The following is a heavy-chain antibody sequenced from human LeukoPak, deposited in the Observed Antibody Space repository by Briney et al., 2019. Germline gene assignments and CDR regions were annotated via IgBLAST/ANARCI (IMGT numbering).Heavy chain of an antibody. CDR2: IYNNGST. CDR3: ARKTRGNYYYYGLDV. V-gene: IGHV4-61*08. Sequence: SETLSLTCTVSGGSVSSGGDYWTWMRQPPGKGLEWIGYIYNNGSTNYNPSLKSRVTISVDTSKNQFSLKLTSVTAADTAIYYCARKTRGNYYYYGLDVWGQGTTVTVSS. D-gene: IGHD3-10*01. J-gene: IGHJ6*02. CDR1: GGSVSSGGDY.